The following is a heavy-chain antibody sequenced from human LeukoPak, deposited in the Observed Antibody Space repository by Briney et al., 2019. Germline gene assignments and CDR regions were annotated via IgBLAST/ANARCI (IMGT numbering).Heavy chain of an antibody. CDR3: AMSNTVRRPFFDP. CDR1: DDSVNTYY. V-gene: IGHV4-59*02. CDR2: IYNRGST. D-gene: IGHD4-11*01. J-gene: IGHJ5*02. Sequence: PSETLSLTRIGSDDSVNTYYCSWIRQAPGKGLEWIGYIYNRGSTKYNPSLKSRATISVDTSKNQFSLKLTSVTAADTAVYYCAMSNTVRRPFFDPWGQGTLVTVSS.